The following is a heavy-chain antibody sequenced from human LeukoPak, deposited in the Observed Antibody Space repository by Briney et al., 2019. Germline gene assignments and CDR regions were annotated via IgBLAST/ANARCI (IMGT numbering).Heavy chain of an antibody. V-gene: IGHV4-59*01. CDR1: GGSISSYY. J-gene: IGHJ1*01. D-gene: IGHD6-6*01. CDR3: ARGESKQLARGGYFQH. Sequence: SETLSLTCTVSGGSISSYYWSWIRQPPGKGLEWIGYIYYSGSTNYNPSLKSRVTISVDTSKNQFSLKLSSVTAADTAVYYCARGESKQLARGGYFQHWGQGTLVTVSS. CDR2: IYYSGST.